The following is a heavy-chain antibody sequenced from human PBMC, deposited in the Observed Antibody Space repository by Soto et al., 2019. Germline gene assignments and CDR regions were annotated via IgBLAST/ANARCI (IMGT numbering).Heavy chain of an antibody. V-gene: IGHV3-23*01. J-gene: IGHJ4*02. Sequence: EVQLLESGGGLVQPGGSLRLSCAASGFTFSSHVMSWVRQAPGKGLEWVSGISTGGGSTDYADSVKGRFTISRDNSKNTLHLQMNSLRADDTAVYYCARSREIIASAGSFDYWGQGTLVTVSS. D-gene: IGHD6-25*01. CDR2: ISTGGGST. CDR3: ARSREIIASAGSFDY. CDR1: GFTFSSHV.